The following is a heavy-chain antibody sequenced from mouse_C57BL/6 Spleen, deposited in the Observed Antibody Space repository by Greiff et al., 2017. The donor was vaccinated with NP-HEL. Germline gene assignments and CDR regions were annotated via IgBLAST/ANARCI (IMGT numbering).Heavy chain of an antibody. CDR3: ARDDGRAMDY. J-gene: IGHJ4*01. Sequence: EVKLLESGPGLVKPSQSLSLTCSVTGYSITSGYYWNWIRQFPGNKLEWMGYISYDGSNNYNPSLKNRISITRDTSTNQFFLKLNSVTTEDTATYYCARDDGRAMDYWGQGTSVTVSS. CDR2: ISYDGSN. CDR1: GYSITSGYY. V-gene: IGHV3-6*01.